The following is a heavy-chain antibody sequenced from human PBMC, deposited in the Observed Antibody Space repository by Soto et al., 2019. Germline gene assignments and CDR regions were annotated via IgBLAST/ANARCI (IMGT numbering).Heavy chain of an antibody. CDR1: GGTFSTYS. Sequence: QVQLVQSGAEVKKPGSSVKVSCKTSGGTFSTYSIVWVRQAPGEGREWMGGIIPIFGTANYAQKFQDRVTITADKSTNTAFTALSSLKSEDTAMYYCASASGNNYGVGTNYYFDYWCQGTLVTVSS. J-gene: IGHJ4*02. D-gene: IGHD1-26*01. CDR3: ASASGNNYGVGTNYYFDY. CDR2: IIPIFGTA. V-gene: IGHV1-69*06.